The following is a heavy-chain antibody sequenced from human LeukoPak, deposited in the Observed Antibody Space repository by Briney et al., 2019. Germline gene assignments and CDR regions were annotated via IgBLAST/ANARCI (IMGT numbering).Heavy chain of an antibody. D-gene: IGHD4-17*01. CDR2: INPDNNGT. V-gene: IGHV1-2*02. CDR3: ARGGTTVTTYGMDV. Sequence: SVKVSCKASGYTFIAYYMHWVRQSPGQGLEWMGWINPDNNGTNYAQKFQGRVTMTSDTSITTAYMELSRLRSDDTAVYYCARGGTTVTTYGMDVCGQGTTVTVSS. CDR1: GYTFIAYY. J-gene: IGHJ6*02.